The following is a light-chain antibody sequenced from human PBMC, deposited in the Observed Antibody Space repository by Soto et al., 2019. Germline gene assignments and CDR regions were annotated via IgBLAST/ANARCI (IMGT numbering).Light chain of an antibody. CDR1: QGIRND. J-gene: IGKJ1*01. CDR2: VVS. CDR3: LQHDTYPLT. Sequence: DIQMTQSPSSLSASVGDRVTITCRASQGIRNDLLGWYQQKPGKAPKCLIYVVSSLQSGVPSRFSGSGSGTEFTLTISSLQPEDFATYYCLQHDTYPLTFVQGTKVEIK. V-gene: IGKV1-17*01.